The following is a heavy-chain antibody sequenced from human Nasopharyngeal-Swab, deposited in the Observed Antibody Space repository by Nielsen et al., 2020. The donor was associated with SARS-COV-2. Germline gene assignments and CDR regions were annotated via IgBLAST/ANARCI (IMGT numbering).Heavy chain of an antibody. CDR2: ISGSGGST. D-gene: IGHD1-26*01. CDR3: ARAPPSSYFYYYYYMDV. J-gene: IGHJ6*03. Sequence: VRQAPGKGLEWVSAISGSGGSTYYADSVKGRFTISRDNAKNSLYLQMNSLRAEDTAVYYCARAPPSSYFYYYYYMDVWGKGTTVTVSS. V-gene: IGHV3-48*03.